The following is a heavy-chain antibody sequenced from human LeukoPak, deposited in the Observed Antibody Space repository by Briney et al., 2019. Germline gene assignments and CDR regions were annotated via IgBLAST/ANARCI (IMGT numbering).Heavy chain of an antibody. CDR3: ARGSGNYWQVSFDY. CDR2: TYYSGST. CDR1: GGSISSYY. J-gene: IGHJ4*02. V-gene: IGHV4-59*08. D-gene: IGHD1-26*01. Sequence: SETLSLTCTVSGGSISSYYWSWIRQPPGKGGEWVGYTYYSGSTRYNPSLTSRVTISVDTSKNQFSLKLTSVTAADTAVYYCARGSGNYWQVSFDYWGQGTLVTVSS.